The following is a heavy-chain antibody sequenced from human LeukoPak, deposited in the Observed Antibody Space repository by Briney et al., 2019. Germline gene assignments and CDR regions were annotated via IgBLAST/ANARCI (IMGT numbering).Heavy chain of an antibody. J-gene: IGHJ4*02. Sequence: GGSLRLSCAASGFIVSANYMSWVRQTPGKGLEWVSIFYSGGATFYVDSVKGRVTISRDNSKNTLYLQMNSLRVEDTAVYYCARASPGVTMDYWGQGTPVTVSS. CDR1: GFIVSANY. CDR3: ARASPGVTMDY. D-gene: IGHD2-21*02. CDR2: FYSGGAT. V-gene: IGHV3-66*01.